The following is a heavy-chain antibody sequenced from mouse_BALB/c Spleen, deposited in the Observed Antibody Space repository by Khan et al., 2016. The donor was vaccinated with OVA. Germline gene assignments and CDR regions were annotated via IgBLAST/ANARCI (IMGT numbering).Heavy chain of an antibody. D-gene: IGHD2-3*01. J-gene: IGHJ3*01. CDR3: AREGDGYYGVAP. Sequence: QVQLKESGPGLVAPSQSLSSTCTVSGFSLTDCGVNWNRQPPGKGRVWLGMLWGEGSTDYNSALKSRLSICRDDTKCQVFLNMNSLQTDDTARYYWAREGDGYYGVAPWGQGTLVPASA. V-gene: IGHV2-6-7*01. CDR1: GFSLTDCG. CDR2: LWGEGST.